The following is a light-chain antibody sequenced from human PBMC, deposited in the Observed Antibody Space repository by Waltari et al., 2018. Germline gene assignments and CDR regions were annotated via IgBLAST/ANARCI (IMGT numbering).Light chain of an antibody. CDR2: AVA. J-gene: IGKJ2*01. CDR3: QQYYSYPYT. Sequence: AIRLTQSPSSFSASTGDTVTITCRANQSVTSYLAWYQQKPGRAPKLLLYAVATLQSGVPSRCTGGGSETDFTLTINCLQSDDFATYYCQQYYSYPYTFGQGTKLEI. CDR1: QSVTSY. V-gene: IGKV1-8*01.